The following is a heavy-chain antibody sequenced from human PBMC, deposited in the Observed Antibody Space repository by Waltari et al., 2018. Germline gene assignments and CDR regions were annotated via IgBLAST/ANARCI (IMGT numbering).Heavy chain of an antibody. Sequence: QVQLQESGPGLVKPSETLSLTCAASGYSIRSGYYWGWVRQPPGKGLEWIGSIYHSGSTYYNPSLKSRVTISVDTSKNQFSLKLSSVTAADTAVYYCARDRRKWFGESDWFDPWGQGTLVTVSS. D-gene: IGHD3-10*01. V-gene: IGHV4-38-2*02. CDR1: GYSIRSGYY. J-gene: IGHJ5*02. CDR3: ARDRRKWFGESDWFDP. CDR2: IYHSGST.